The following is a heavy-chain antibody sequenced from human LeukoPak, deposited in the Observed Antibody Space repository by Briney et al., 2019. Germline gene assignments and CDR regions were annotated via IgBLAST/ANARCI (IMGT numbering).Heavy chain of an antibody. CDR3: VREWVDWGQGYNWSDR. V-gene: IGHV3-7*01. Sequence: GGSLRLSCAASEFTFSNYWMSWVRQAPGKGLEWVANINQDGSKKYYVDSVKGRFTISRDNTKNSLRLQMSSLRAEDTAVYHCVREWVDWGQGYNWSDRWGQGTLATVSS. CDR2: INQDGSKK. D-gene: IGHD7-27*01. J-gene: IGHJ5*02. CDR1: EFTFSNYW.